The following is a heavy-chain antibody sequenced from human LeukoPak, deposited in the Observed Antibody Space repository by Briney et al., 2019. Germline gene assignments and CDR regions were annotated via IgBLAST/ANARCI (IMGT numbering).Heavy chain of an antibody. V-gene: IGHV3-74*01. J-gene: IGHJ3*01. CDR1: GFTFSSHW. D-gene: IGHD1-7*01. Sequence: PGGSLRLSCAASGFTFSSHWMHWVRQAPGKGLVWVSRINTDESSTNYADSVKGRFTISRDNAENTLYLQMNSLRAGDTAVYYCARVRITGTTGGAFDFWGQGTMVTVSS. CDR3: ARVRITGTTGGAFDF. CDR2: INTDESST.